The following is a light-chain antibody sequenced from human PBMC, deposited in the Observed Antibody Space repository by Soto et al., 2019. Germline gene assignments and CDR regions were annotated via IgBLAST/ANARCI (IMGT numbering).Light chain of an antibody. CDR2: GVS. V-gene: IGKV3-15*01. CDR1: QSITSN. CDR3: QQYYNWPPVYT. J-gene: IGKJ2*01. Sequence: NVMTQSPATLSVSPGERVTLSCRASQSITSNLAWYQQKPGQAPRLLIYGVSTRAAGIPTRFSGSGSGTEFTLTISSLQSEDFAVYYCQQYYNWPPVYTFGQGTKLDIK.